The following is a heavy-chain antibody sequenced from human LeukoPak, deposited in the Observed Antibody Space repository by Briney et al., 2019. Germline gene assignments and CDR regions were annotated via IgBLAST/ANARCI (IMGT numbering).Heavy chain of an antibody. J-gene: IGHJ5*02. CDR3: AKDNSPAYDSPGGWFDP. D-gene: IGHD3-22*01. Sequence: GGSLRLSCAASGFTFSSYGMSWVRQAPGKGLEWVSAISGSGGSTYYADSVKGRFTISRDNSKNTLYLQMNSLRAEDTAVYYCAKDNSPAYDSPGGWFDPWGQGTLVTVSS. CDR2: ISGSGGST. V-gene: IGHV3-23*01. CDR1: GFTFSSYG.